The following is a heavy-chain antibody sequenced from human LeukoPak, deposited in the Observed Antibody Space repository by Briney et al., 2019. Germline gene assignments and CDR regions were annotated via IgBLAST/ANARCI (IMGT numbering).Heavy chain of an antibody. CDR3: ARTGAFDI. V-gene: IGHV4-38-2*01. J-gene: IGHJ3*02. CDR2: IYHSGST. CDR1: GYSISSGYY. Sequence: SETLSLTCAVSGYSISSGYYWGWIRQPPGKGLEWIGSIYHSGSTYYNPSLKSRVTISVDTSKNQFSLKLSSVTAADTAVYYCARTGAFDIRGQGSMVTVSS. D-gene: IGHD7-27*01.